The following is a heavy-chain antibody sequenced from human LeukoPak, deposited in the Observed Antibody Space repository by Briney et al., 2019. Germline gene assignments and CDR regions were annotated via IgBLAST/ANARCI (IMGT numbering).Heavy chain of an antibody. CDR2: ISGSGGST. CDR1: GFTFSSYA. V-gene: IGHV3-23*01. Sequence: GGSLRLSCAAPGFTFSSYAMSWVRQAPGKGLEWVSAISGSGGSTYYADSVKGRFTISRDNSKNTLYLQMNSLRAEDTAVYYCAKAAYWSSHIRNWFDPWGQGTLVTVSS. D-gene: IGHD2-15*01. CDR3: AKAAYWSSHIRNWFDP. J-gene: IGHJ5*02.